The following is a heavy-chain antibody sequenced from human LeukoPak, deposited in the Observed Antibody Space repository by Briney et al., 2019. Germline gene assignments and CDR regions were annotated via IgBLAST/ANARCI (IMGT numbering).Heavy chain of an antibody. CDR3: ARDPLYYHSDTSGYSTFLDY. CDR1: GYTFTSYG. CDR2: ISAYNGKT. D-gene: IGHD3-22*01. Sequence: ASVKVSCKASGYTFTSYGITWVRQAPGQGLEWMGWISAYNGKTKYAQKLQGRVTMTTDTSTSTAYMELRSLRSDDTAVYYCARDPLYYHSDTSGYSTFLDYWGQGTLVTVSS. J-gene: IGHJ4*02. V-gene: IGHV1-18*01.